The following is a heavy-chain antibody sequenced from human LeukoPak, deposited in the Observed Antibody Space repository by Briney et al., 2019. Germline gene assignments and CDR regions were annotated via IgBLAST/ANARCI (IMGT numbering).Heavy chain of an antibody. CDR1: GFSFSTYW. Sequence: PGGSLRLSCAASGFSFSTYWMRWARQTPGKGLEWVANIKGDGSEINYVDSVKGRFTISRDNAKNSLSLQMNSLTAGDTGVYYCAREGLPYSGDYWGQGTLVTVSS. V-gene: IGHV3-7*01. J-gene: IGHJ4*02. CDR3: AREGLPYSGDY. D-gene: IGHD4-11*01. CDR2: IKGDGSEI.